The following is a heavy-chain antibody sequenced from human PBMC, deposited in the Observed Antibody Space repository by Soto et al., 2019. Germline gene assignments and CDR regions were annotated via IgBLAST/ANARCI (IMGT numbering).Heavy chain of an antibody. CDR1: GFTFSNYA. D-gene: IGHD3-3*01. V-gene: IGHV3-23*01. Sequence: EVQLLESGGGLVQPGGSLRLSCAAPGFTFSNYAMSWVRQAPGKGLEWVSAISPSGSSTYADSVKGPFLIYRDNSKNMLYLQINSPSADDTAFYYCAKESITIFGVFMNYFHSWGQGTLVTVST. J-gene: IGHJ4*02. CDR3: AKESITIFGVFMNYFHS. CDR2: ISPSGSST.